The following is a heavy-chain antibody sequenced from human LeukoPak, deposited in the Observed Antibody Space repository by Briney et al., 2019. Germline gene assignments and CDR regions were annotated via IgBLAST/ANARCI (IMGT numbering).Heavy chain of an antibody. D-gene: IGHD4-11*01. CDR1: GSTFSSYA. Sequence: ASVKVSCKASGSTFSSYAISWVRQAPGQGLDWMGRIIPMFGIVNYAQKFQGSVTITADKSTSTAYMELSSLRSEDTAVYYCAREGDYSIRNFDYWGQGTLVTVSS. V-gene: IGHV1-69*04. CDR2: IIPMFGIV. J-gene: IGHJ4*02. CDR3: AREGDYSIRNFDY.